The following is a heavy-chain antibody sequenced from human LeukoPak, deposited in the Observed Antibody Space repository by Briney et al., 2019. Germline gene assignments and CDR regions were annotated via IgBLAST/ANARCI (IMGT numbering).Heavy chain of an antibody. CDR1: GFSFDRYA. CDR3: ARGGGVQIWALIHHDY. V-gene: IGHV3-9*01. Sequence: GGSLRLSCAASGFSFDRYAMHWVRQGPGQGLEWVSGISWSGDVVGYADSANGRFTISRDNAKNSLELQMDNLRPEDTALYYCARGGGVQIWALIHHDYWGQGTLVTVAS. J-gene: IGHJ4*02. D-gene: IGHD2-21*01. CDR2: ISWSGDVV.